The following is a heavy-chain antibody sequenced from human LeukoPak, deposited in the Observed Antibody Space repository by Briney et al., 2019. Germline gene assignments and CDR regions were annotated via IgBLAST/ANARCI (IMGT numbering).Heavy chain of an antibody. CDR1: GGSISSRSNY. J-gene: IGHJ4*02. V-gene: IGHV4-39*07. Sequence: KSSETLSLTCTVSGGSISSRSNYWGWIRQPPGKGLEWIGTIYYSGSTYYNPSLKSRVTISVDTSKNQFSLKLSSVTAADTAVYYCARNYYGPGSYYQDYWGQGTLVTVSS. D-gene: IGHD3-10*01. CDR3: ARNYYGPGSYYQDY. CDR2: IYYSGST.